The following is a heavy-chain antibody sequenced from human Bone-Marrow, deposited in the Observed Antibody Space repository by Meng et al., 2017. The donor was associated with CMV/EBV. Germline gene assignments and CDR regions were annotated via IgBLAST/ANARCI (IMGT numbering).Heavy chain of an antibody. V-gene: IGHV4-39*01. J-gene: IGHJ4*02. CDR3: ARLPYSSSSYIDY. CDR2: IYYSGST. Sequence: SETLSLTCTVSGGSISSSSCYWGWIRQPPGKGLEWIGSIYYSGSTYYNPSLKSRVTISVDTSKNQFSLKLSSVAAADTAVYYCARLPYSSSSYIDYWGQGTLVTVSS. CDR1: GGSISSSSCY. D-gene: IGHD6-6*01.